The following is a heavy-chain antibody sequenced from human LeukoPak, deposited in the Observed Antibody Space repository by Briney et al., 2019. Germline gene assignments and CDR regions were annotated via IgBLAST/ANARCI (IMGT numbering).Heavy chain of an antibody. Sequence: PSETLSLTCTVSGGSISSESYYWSWIRQPAGKGLEWIGRIYSSGNSKCNPSLKSRVTISVDTSRNQFSLNLSSVTAADTAVYYCARDMTGSGWNDAFDIWGQGTMVTVSS. D-gene: IGHD6-19*01. J-gene: IGHJ3*02. CDR2: IYSSGNS. V-gene: IGHV4-61*02. CDR3: ARDMTGSGWNDAFDI. CDR1: GGSISSESYY.